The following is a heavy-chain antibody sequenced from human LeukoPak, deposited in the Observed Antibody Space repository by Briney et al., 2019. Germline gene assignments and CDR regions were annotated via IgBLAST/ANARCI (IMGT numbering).Heavy chain of an antibody. V-gene: IGHV3-64*01. CDR2: ISSNGGST. CDR3: ARGHTGDAPFDY. J-gene: IGHJ4*02. Sequence: PGGSLRLSCAASGSTFSSYAMHWVRQAPGKGLEYVSAISSNGGSTYYANSVKGRFTISRDNSKNTLYLQMGSLRAEDMAVYYCARGHTGDAPFDYWGQGTLVTVSS. D-gene: IGHD7-27*01. CDR1: GSTFSSYA.